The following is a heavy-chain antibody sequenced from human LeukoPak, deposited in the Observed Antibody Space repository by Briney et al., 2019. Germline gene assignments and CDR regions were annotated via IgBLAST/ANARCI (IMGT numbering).Heavy chain of an antibody. CDR1: GGSISSHY. CDR3: AGGYSYGYFDC. CDR2: IYYSGAT. Sequence: KTSETLSLTCTVSGGSISSHYWSWIRQPPGKGLEWIGYIYYSGATNHNPSLKSRVTISVDTSKNQFSLKVSSVTAADTAMYYCAGGYSYGYFDCWGQGTLVTVSS. V-gene: IGHV4-59*08. D-gene: IGHD5-18*01. J-gene: IGHJ4*02.